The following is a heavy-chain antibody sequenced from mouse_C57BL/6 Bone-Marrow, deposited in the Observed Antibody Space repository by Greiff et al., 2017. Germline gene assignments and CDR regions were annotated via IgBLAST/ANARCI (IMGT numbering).Heavy chain of an antibody. CDR2: ISSGSSTI. CDR3: ARTGFAY. J-gene: IGHJ3*01. Sequence: EVKLEESGGGLVKPGGSLKLSCAASGFTFSDYGMHWVRQAPEKGLEWVAYISSGSSTIYYADTVKGRFTISRDKTKNTLCLQMTSLRSEDTAMYYCARTGFAYWGQGTLVTVSA. CDR1: GFTFSDYG. V-gene: IGHV5-17*01.